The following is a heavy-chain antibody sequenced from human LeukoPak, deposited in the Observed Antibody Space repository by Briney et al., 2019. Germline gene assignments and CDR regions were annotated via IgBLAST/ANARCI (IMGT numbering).Heavy chain of an antibody. CDR1: GFTFSAYW. D-gene: IGHD2-2*02. CDR3: ARGYPNDY. J-gene: IGHJ4*02. CDR2: INQDGSDK. Sequence: PGGSLRLSCVASGFTFSAYWMTWVRQAPGKGLEWVANINQDGSDKYYVDSVKGRFTISRDNAKNSAYLRMKSLRAEDAAVYYCARGYPNDYWGQGTVVTVSA. V-gene: IGHV3-7*01.